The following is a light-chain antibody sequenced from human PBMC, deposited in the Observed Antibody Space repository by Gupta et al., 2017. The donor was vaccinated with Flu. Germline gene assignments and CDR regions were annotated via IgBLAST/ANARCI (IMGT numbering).Light chain of an antibody. CDR1: QGRLETDGNTA. Sequence: IACRSSQGRLETDGNTALDWYLQKPGQSPQLLNCTLSYRASGVPDRFSGSGSGDDFTLKISRVEAEDIVVYYCMQRIEFPFTFGQGTTLEIK. CDR2: TLS. J-gene: IGKJ2*01. V-gene: IGKV2-40*01. CDR3: MQRIEFPFT.